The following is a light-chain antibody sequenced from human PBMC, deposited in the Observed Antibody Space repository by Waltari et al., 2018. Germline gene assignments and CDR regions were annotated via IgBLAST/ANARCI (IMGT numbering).Light chain of an antibody. J-gene: IGKJ1*01. CDR1: QNIGSY. Sequence: ELVWTKSPGPLSCSQGEEATLSCRASQNIGSYLVWYQQKPGRPPRLLIYAASTRATGIPDRFIGSGSGTDFSLTIARLEPEDFAVYFCQNHERLPATFGQGTKVEI. CDR3: QNHERLPAT. CDR2: AAS. V-gene: IGKV3-20*01.